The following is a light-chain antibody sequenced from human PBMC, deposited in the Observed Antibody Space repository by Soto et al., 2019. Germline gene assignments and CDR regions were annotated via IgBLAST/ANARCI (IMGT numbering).Light chain of an antibody. CDR2: DTN. CDR3: SLSYSGVRV. J-gene: IGLJ3*02. Sequence: QAVVTQAPSLTVSPGGTVTLTCGSSTGAVTSGHWPYWFQQKPGQVPRPLIYDTNNRHSWTPARFSGSLLGGTPALILSGARPEDEADYYCSLSYSGVRVFGGGTQLTVL. CDR1: TGAVTSGHW. V-gene: IGLV7-46*01.